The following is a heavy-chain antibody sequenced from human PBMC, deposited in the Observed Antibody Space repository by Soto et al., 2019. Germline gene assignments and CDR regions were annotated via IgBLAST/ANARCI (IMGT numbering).Heavy chain of an antibody. CDR1: GYSSTSYW. CDR3: ARPFDSSDWYDF. D-gene: IGHD6-19*01. CDR2: IYPGDSDT. V-gene: IGHV5-51*01. Sequence: VQLVQSGAEVKKPGESLQISCKGSGYSSTSYWIGWVRQMTGKGLECMGIIYPGDSDTRYTMSFQGQVTMSAAKSISTAYLQWSRLKDTDSYLSYCARPFDSSDWYDFWGQGTLVTVSS. J-gene: IGHJ5*01.